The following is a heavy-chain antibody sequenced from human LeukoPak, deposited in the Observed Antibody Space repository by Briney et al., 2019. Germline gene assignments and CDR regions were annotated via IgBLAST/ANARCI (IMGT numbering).Heavy chain of an antibody. CDR3: ARDRYSSLDY. D-gene: IGHD6-13*01. CDR1: GFTFSSYG. Sequence: GGSLRLSCAASGFTFSSYGMHWVRQAPGKGLEWVSYISSSSSTIYYADSVKGRFTISRDNAKNSLYLQMNSLRAEDTAVYYCARDRYSSLDYWGQGTLVTVSS. CDR2: ISSSSSTI. J-gene: IGHJ4*02. V-gene: IGHV3-48*01.